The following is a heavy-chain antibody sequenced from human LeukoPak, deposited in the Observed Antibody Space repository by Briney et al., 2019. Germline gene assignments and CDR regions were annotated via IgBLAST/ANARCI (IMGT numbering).Heavy chain of an antibody. CDR1: GNYW. D-gene: IGHD1-26*01. CDR3: ARLRETLDY. V-gene: IGHV3-74*01. CDR2: INSDGSWT. Sequence: GGSLRLSCAASGNYWMHWVRQVPGKGLVWVSHINSDGSWTSYADSVKGRFTISRDNSKNTLYLQMNSLRAEDTAVYYCARLRETLDYWGQGTLVTVSS. J-gene: IGHJ4*02.